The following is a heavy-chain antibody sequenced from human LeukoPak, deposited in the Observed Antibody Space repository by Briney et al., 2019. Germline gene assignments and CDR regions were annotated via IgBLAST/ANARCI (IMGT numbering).Heavy chain of an antibody. CDR3: AREGTGTTPHPYYYYYMEV. V-gene: IGHV1-69*05. Sequence: SVKVSCKASGGTFSNYAIRWVRQAPGQGLEWMGRIIPIFGTANYAQKFQGRVTITTDESTSTAYMELSSLRSEDTAVYYCAREGTGTTPHPYYYYYMEVWGKGTTVTVS. CDR1: GGTFSNYA. J-gene: IGHJ6*03. D-gene: IGHD1-7*01. CDR2: IIPIFGTA.